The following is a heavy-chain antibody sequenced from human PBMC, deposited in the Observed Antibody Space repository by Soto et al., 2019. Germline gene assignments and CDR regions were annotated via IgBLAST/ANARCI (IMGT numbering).Heavy chain of an antibody. V-gene: IGHV3-33*01. Sequence: QVQLVESGGGVVQPGRSLRLSCATSGFTFSSYGMHWVRQAPGKGLEWVAVIWYDGSNKYYADSVKGRFTISRDNSKNTLYLQMNSVRAEDRAVYYCARNYHNDYWGQGILVTVSS. CDR3: ARNYHNDY. D-gene: IGHD1-7*01. J-gene: IGHJ4*02. CDR1: GFTFSSYG. CDR2: IWYDGSNK.